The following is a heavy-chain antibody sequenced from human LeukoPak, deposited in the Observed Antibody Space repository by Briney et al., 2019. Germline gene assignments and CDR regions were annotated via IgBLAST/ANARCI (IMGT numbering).Heavy chain of an antibody. CDR2: IYPGDSDT. CDR1: GYTFTTYW. D-gene: IGHD3-9*01. V-gene: IGHV5-51*01. Sequence: ASVKVSCKASGYTFTTYWIGWVRQMPGKGLEWMGIIYPGDSDTRYSPSFQGQVTISADKSISTAYLQWSSLKASDTAMYYCARRPHYDILTGYELYYFDYWGQGTLVTVSS. CDR3: ARRPHYDILTGYELYYFDY. J-gene: IGHJ4*02.